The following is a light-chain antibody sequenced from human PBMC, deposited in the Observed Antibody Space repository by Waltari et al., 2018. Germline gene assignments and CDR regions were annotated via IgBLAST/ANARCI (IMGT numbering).Light chain of an antibody. Sequence: EVVLTQSPGTLSLSPGERATLSCRASQSVDSTHLAWYQQKPGQAPRLLISAASTRDIGIPDRFSGSGSGTDFILTISRLEPEDFAVYYCKQYGGSPMYTFGQGTKLEIK. J-gene: IGKJ2*01. CDR1: QSVDSTH. CDR3: KQYGGSPMYT. V-gene: IGKV3-20*01. CDR2: AAS.